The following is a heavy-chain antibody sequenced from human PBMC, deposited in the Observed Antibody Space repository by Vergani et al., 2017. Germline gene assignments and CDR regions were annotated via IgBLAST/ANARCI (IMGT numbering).Heavy chain of an antibody. V-gene: IGHV3-30*02. J-gene: IGHJ6*04. Sequence: QVQILQSGGGVVQPGGSLRLSCTLSGFTLNTYGIHWVRQAPGKGLEWVSFIRYDGSSEYYGDSVKGRFTISRDKSQNTVNLQMNSLRTEDTAVYFCANSVIAGNVGVAYFGMDVWGKGTTVIVSS. CDR3: ANSVIAGNVGVAYFGMDV. CDR2: IRYDGSSE. CDR1: GFTLNTYG. D-gene: IGHD2/OR15-2a*01.